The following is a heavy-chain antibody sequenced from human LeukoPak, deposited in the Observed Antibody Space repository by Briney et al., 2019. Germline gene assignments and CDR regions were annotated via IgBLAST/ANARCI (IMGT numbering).Heavy chain of an antibody. CDR1: GYTFTSYD. Sequence: GASVKVSCKASGYTFTSYDINWVGQATGQGLEWMGWMNPNSGNTGYAQKFQGRVTMTTTTSISTAYMELSSLRSEDTAVYYCAVYSSSYPWLMDVWGQGTTVTVSS. V-gene: IGHV1-8*01. J-gene: IGHJ6*02. CDR3: AVYSSSYPWLMDV. D-gene: IGHD6-13*01. CDR2: MNPNSGNT.